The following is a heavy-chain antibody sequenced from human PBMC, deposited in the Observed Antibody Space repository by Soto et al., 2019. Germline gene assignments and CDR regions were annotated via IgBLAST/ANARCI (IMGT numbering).Heavy chain of an antibody. CDR3: ASLSTVVSGKYFQH. Sequence: ASVKASCKASDSTNYGISWVRQAPGQGLEWMGWISAYNGNTYYAQRLQGRVTMTTDTSTSTAYMELRSLRSDDTAVYYCASLSTVVSGKYFQHWGQGTLVTVSS. D-gene: IGHD4-17*01. CDR2: ISAYNGNT. J-gene: IGHJ1*01. CDR1: DSTNYG. V-gene: IGHV1-18*01.